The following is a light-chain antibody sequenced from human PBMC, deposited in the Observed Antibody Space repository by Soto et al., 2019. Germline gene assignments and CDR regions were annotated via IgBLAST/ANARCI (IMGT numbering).Light chain of an antibody. CDR2: DND. CDR1: SSNIGNNY. CDR3: GTCDSSLSVVI. Sequence: QSALTQPPSVSAAPGQKVTISCSGSSSNIGNNYVSWYQQLPGTAANLLIYDNDKRPSVIPDRFTGARSGTSGTLSITGLQAGDEDDYYCGTCDSSLSVVIFGGGTKLTVL. V-gene: IGLV1-51*01. J-gene: IGLJ2*01.